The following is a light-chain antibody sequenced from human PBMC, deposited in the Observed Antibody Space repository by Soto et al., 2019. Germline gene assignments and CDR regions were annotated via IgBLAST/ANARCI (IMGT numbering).Light chain of an antibody. J-gene: IGLJ1*01. CDR2: EVT. Sequence: QSALTQPASVSGSPGQSITISCSGTSSDVGGYDFVSWYQHHPGKAPKLMIYEVTKRPSGVSNRFSGSKSGNTASLTISGLQPEDEADYYCSSYTSSSTLGVFGTGTKLTVL. CDR1: SSDVGGYDF. CDR3: SSYTSSSTLGV. V-gene: IGLV2-14*01.